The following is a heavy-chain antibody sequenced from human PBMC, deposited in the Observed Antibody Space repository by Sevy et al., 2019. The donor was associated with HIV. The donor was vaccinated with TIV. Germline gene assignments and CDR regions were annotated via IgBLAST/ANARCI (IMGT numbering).Heavy chain of an antibody. J-gene: IGHJ4*02. Sequence: SETLSLTCTVSGASISNYYWSWFRQPAGKGLEWIGRINSGGNTNYNPSLKSRVTMSVDASKNQCFLNLSSVTAADTAVYYCARANFCSSTCCYDYWGQGSLVTVSS. CDR3: ARANFCSSTCCYDY. CDR2: INSGGNT. V-gene: IGHV4-4*07. CDR1: GASISNYY. D-gene: IGHD2-2*01.